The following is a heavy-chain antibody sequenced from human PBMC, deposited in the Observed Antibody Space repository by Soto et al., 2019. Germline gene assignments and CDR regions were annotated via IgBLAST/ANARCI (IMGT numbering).Heavy chain of an antibody. D-gene: IGHD6-13*01. Sequence: QVQLVESGGGVVQPGRSLRLSCAASGFTFSSYGMHWVRQAPGKGLEWVAVISYDGSNKYYADSVKGRFTISRDNSKNTLYLQMNSLRAEDTAVYYCAKDSSPAAADTLVYWGQGTLVTVSS. CDR3: AKDSSPAAADTLVY. V-gene: IGHV3-30*18. J-gene: IGHJ4*02. CDR1: GFTFSSYG. CDR2: ISYDGSNK.